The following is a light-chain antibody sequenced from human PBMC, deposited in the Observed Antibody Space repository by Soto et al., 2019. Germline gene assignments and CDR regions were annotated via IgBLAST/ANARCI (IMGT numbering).Light chain of an antibody. V-gene: IGLV1-44*01. CDR1: RYNIGSNT. J-gene: IGLJ1*01. Sequence: QSVLTQPPSASGTPGQRVTISCSGSRYNIGSNTVNWYQQVPGTAPRLLIHRDHQRPSGVPDRFSGSKSGTSASLAISGLQSEDEADYYCCAYTSTSALYVFGTGTKLTVL. CDR3: CAYTSTSALYV. CDR2: RDH.